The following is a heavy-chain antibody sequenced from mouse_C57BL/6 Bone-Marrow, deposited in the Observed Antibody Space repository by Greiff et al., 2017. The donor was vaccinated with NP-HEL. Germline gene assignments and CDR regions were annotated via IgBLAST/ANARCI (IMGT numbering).Heavy chain of an antibody. CDR3: ARAQLLDY. D-gene: IGHD6-1*01. CDR2: ISSGSSTI. CDR1: GFTFSDYG. V-gene: IGHV5-17*01. Sequence: EVKLVESGGGLVKPGGSLKLSCAASGFTFSDYGMHWVRQAPEKGLEWVAYISSGSSTIYYADTVKGRFTISRDNAKNTLFLQMTSLRSEDTAMYYCARAQLLDYWGQGTTLTVSS. J-gene: IGHJ2*01.